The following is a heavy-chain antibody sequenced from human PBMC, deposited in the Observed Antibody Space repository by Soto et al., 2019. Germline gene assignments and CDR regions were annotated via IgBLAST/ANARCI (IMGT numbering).Heavy chain of an antibody. J-gene: IGHJ6*02. V-gene: IGHV3-21*02. CDR1: GFTFSTYA. Sequence: VRLLESGGGLAQPGGSLRLSCAASGFTFSTYAMSWARQAPGKGLEWVSSISNTGAHIYYADSVRGRFTISRDNAKNSLYLQMNSLTAEDTAVYYCVRERQFVRDFYYGMDVWGRGTTVTVSS. CDR3: VRERQFVRDFYYGMDV. D-gene: IGHD6-6*01. CDR2: ISNTGAHI.